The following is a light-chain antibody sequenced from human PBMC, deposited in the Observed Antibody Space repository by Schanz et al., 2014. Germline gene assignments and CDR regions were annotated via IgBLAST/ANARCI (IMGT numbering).Light chain of an antibody. J-gene: IGKJ5*01. CDR1: QSVSSSY. V-gene: IGKV3-20*01. CDR2: GAS. Sequence: EIVLTQSPGTLSLSPGEGVTLSCRASQSVSSSYLAWYQQKPGQPPRLLIYGASTRASGIPDRFSGSGSGTDFTLTISRLEPGDFAVFYCQQYGSSPITFGQGTRLEIK. CDR3: QQYGSSPIT.